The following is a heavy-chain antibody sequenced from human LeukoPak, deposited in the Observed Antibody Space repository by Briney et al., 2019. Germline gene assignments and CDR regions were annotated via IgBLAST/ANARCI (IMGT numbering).Heavy chain of an antibody. J-gene: IGHJ4*02. CDR2: INPNSGGT. D-gene: IGHD1-26*01. CDR3: ARGVSYRGDF. V-gene: IGHV1-2*02. CDR1: GYTFTGYY. Sequence: ASVKVSCKASGYTFTGYYIHWVRQAPGQGLEWMGWINPNSGGTNYAQKFQGRVTMTRDTSISTAYMELSSLGSEDTAVYYCARGVSYRGDFWGQGTLVTVSS.